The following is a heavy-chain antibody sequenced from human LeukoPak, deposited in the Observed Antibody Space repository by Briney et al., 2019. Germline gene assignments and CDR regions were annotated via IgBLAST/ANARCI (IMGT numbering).Heavy chain of an antibody. V-gene: IGHV4-30-4*02. CDR3: ARDPDGYKFFDY. CDR2: IYYSGST. CDR1: GGSISSGDYY. J-gene: IGHJ4*02. Sequence: PSETLSLTCTVSGGSISSGDYYWSWIRQPPGKGLEWIGYIYYSGSTYYNPSLKSRVTISVDTSKSQFSLNLSSVTAADTAVYFCARDPDGYKFFDYWGRGSPVTVSS. D-gene: IGHD5-24*01.